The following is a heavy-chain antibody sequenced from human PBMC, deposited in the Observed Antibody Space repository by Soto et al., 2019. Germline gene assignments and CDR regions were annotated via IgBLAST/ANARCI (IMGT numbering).Heavy chain of an antibody. Sequence: QVQLQQWGAGLLKPSETLSLTCAVYGGSFSGYYWSWIRQPPGKGLEWIGEINHSGSTNYNPSIKSRVTISVDTSKNPFSLKLSSVTAADTAVYYCARRIIAAAGNWFDPWGQGTLVTVSS. J-gene: IGHJ5*02. CDR3: ARRIIAAAGNWFDP. CDR1: GGSFSGYY. V-gene: IGHV4-34*01. D-gene: IGHD6-13*01. CDR2: INHSGST.